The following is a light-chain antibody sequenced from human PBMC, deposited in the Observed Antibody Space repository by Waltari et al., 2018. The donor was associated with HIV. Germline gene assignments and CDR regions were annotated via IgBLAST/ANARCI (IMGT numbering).Light chain of an antibody. CDR1: SSYVGAYHY. Sequence: QSALTQPRPVSASPGQSVTISCTGTSSYVGAYHYVSWYQQHPGRAPKFIIYNVSERPSGVPDRFSGSKSGITASLTISGLQAEDEADDYCSSYAGTSNFVLFGGGTKLTVL. CDR2: NVS. CDR3: SSYAGTSNFVL. V-gene: IGLV2-11*01. J-gene: IGLJ2*01.